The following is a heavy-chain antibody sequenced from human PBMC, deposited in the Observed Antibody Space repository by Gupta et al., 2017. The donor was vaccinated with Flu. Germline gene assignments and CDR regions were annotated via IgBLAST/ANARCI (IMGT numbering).Heavy chain of an antibody. J-gene: IGHJ4*02. Sequence: QLQLQESGPGLVKPSETLSLTCTVSGGSISSSSYYWGWIRQPPGKGLEWIGSIYYSGSTYYNPSLKSRVTISVDTSKNQFSLKLSSVTAADTAVYYCARRGGYSYGYFFDYWGQGTLVTVSS. CDR1: GGSISSSSYY. V-gene: IGHV4-39*01. CDR2: IYYSGST. CDR3: ARRGGYSYGYFFDY. D-gene: IGHD5-18*01.